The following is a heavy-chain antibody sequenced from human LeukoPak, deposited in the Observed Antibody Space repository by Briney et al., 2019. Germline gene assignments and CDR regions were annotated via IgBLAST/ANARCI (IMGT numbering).Heavy chain of an antibody. J-gene: IGHJ4*02. CDR2: IDSGGYT. CDR1: RLTVSSSY. V-gene: IGHV3-66*01. Sequence: PGGSLRLSCAASRLTVSSSYMNWVRQAPGKGLEWVSLIDSGGYTYYADSVKGRFTISRDNSKNTLYLQMSSLRVEDTAVYYCARGGSGWYAFDSWGQGTLVTVSS. CDR3: ARGGSGWYAFDS. D-gene: IGHD6-19*01.